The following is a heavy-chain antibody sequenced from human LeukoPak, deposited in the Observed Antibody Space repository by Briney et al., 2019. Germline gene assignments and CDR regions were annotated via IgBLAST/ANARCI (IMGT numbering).Heavy chain of an antibody. CDR3: ARAHYASGTYPYYYYDMDV. Sequence: GGSLRLSCAASGFTFSSYAMSWVRQAPGKGLEWVSAITGNGGSTYYADSVKGRFTISRDNSKNTLYLQMSSLRAEDTALYYCARAHYASGTYPYYYYDMDVWGQGTTVTVSS. V-gene: IGHV3-23*01. CDR1: GFTFSSYA. CDR2: ITGNGGST. D-gene: IGHD3-10*01. J-gene: IGHJ6*02.